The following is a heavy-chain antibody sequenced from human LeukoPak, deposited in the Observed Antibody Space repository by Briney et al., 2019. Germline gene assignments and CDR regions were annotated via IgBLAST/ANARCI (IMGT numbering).Heavy chain of an antibody. CDR1: GYTFTSYA. CDR3: AGSDYGDSPDFDY. V-gene: IGHV1-3*01. J-gene: IGHJ4*02. D-gene: IGHD4-17*01. CDR2: ISAGNGNT. Sequence: ASVKVSCKASGYTFTSYAMHWVRQAPGQRLEWMGWISAGNGNTKYSQKFQGRVTITRDTSASTAYMELSSLRSEDTAVYYCAGSDYGDSPDFDYWGQGTLVTVSS.